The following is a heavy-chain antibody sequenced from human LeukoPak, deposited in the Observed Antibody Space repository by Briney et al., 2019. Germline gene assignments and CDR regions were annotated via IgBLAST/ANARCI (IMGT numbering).Heavy chain of an antibody. Sequence: SETLSLTCTVSGGSISSGGYYWSWIRQPPGKGLEWIGYIYHSGSTYYNPSLKSRVTISVDRSKNQFSLKLSSATAADTAVYYCARIVGSYYDSSGHFDYWGQGTLVTVSS. CDR1: GGSISSGGYY. D-gene: IGHD3-22*01. V-gene: IGHV4-30-2*01. J-gene: IGHJ4*02. CDR3: ARIVGSYYDSSGHFDY. CDR2: IYHSGST.